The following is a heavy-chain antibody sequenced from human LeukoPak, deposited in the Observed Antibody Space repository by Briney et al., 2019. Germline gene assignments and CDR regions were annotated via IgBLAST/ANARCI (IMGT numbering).Heavy chain of an antibody. CDR2: INHSGST. J-gene: IGHJ6*03. D-gene: IGHD3-22*01. CDR1: GGSFSGYY. Sequence: SETLSLTCAVYGGSFSGYYWSWIRQPPGKGLEWIGEINHSGSTNYNPSLKSRVTISVDTSKNQFSLKLSSVTAADTAVYYCARMRLGDSSGYYYLAYYYYYMDVWGKGTTVTISS. V-gene: IGHV4-34*01. CDR3: ARMRLGDSSGYYYLAYYYYYMDV.